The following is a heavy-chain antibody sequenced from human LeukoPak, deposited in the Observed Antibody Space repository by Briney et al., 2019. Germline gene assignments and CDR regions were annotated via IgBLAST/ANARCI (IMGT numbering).Heavy chain of an antibody. CDR1: GFTFSSYS. CDR3: ASAVDTAMFDAFDI. V-gene: IGHV3-21*01. J-gene: IGHJ3*02. Sequence: GGSLRLSCAASGFTFSSYSMNWVRQAPGKGLEWVSSISSSSSYIYYADSVKGRFTISRDNAKNSLYLQMNSLRAEDTAVYYCASAVDTAMFDAFDIWGQGTMVTVSS. CDR2: ISSSSSYI. D-gene: IGHD5-18*01.